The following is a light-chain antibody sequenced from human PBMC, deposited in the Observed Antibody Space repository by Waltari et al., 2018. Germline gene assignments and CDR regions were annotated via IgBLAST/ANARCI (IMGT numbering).Light chain of an antibody. CDR3: RQGTHWPLT. Sequence: DVVLTQSPLSLPVTLGQPASISCKSSQSLVHSDGNTYFAWFHQRPGQSPRRLIYEVSNRESGVPDRFSASGSGTDFTLKISRVEAEDVGVYYCRQGTHWPLTFGGGTKVEMK. CDR2: EVS. J-gene: IGKJ4*01. V-gene: IGKV2-30*02. CDR1: QSLVHSDGNTY.